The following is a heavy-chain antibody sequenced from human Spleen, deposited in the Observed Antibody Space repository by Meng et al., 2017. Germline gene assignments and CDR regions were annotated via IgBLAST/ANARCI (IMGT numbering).Heavy chain of an antibody. V-gene: IGHV1-69*13. Sequence: SVKVSCKASGGTFSSYAISWVRQAPGQGLEWMGGIIPIFGTANYAQKFQGRVTITADESTSTAYMELSRLTSEDTAVYYCARRGIVATILDYWGQGTLVTVSS. CDR2: IIPIFGTA. D-gene: IGHD5-12*01. J-gene: IGHJ4*02. CDR1: GGTFSSYA. CDR3: ARRGIVATILDY.